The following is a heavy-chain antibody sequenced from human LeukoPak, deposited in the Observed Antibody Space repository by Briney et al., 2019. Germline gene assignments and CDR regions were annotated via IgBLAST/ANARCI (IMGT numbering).Heavy chain of an antibody. Sequence: ASVKVSCKASGYTFTSYAMNWVRQAPGQGIEWMGWINTNTGNPTYAQGFTGRFVFSLDTSVSTAYLQISSLKAEDTAVYYCASNYYDFWSGLPYYYYGMDVWGQGTTVTVSS. CDR2: INTNTGNP. V-gene: IGHV7-4-1*02. CDR1: GYTFTSYA. J-gene: IGHJ6*02. CDR3: ASNYYDFWSGLPYYYYGMDV. D-gene: IGHD3-3*01.